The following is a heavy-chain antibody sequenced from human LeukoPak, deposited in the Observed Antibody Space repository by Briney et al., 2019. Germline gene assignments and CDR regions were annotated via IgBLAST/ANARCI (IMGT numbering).Heavy chain of an antibody. Sequence: SETLSLTCTVSGGSISSGDNYWGWIRQPPGKGLEWIGYSYYSGSTYYNPPLKRRVTISVDTSKNQFSLKLSSVTAADTAVYYCARGDLYSSSWYNWGQGTLVTVSS. CDR3: ARGDLYSSSWYN. J-gene: IGHJ4*02. CDR2: SYYSGST. D-gene: IGHD6-13*01. CDR1: GGSISSGDNY. V-gene: IGHV4-30-4*08.